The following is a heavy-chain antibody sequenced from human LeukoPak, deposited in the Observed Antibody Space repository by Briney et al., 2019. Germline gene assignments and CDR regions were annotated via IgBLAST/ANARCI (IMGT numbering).Heavy chain of an antibody. D-gene: IGHD6-6*01. CDR1: GFTFSRYA. V-gene: IGHV3-23*01. J-gene: IGHJ4*02. CDR2: ISGSGRTK. CDR3: AKEDDIAAARAPFDY. Sequence: GGSLRLSCAASGFTFSRYAVTWVRQAPGKGLEWGSGISGSGRTKYYADSVKGRFNIARDNTNNTLYLQINSLRADDTALYYCAKEDDIAAARAPFDYWGQGALLTVSS.